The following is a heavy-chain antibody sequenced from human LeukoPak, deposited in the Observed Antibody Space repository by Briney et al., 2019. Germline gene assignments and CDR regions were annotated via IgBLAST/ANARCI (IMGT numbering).Heavy chain of an antibody. CDR1: GYIFTDYY. Sequence: ASVKVSCKASGYIFTDYYMHWVQQAPGKGLEWMGRVDPENGKTIYAEKFQGRVTITTDTSADTAYMELSRLRSEDTAVYYCATLPTQRATGVDSWGQGTLVTVSS. CDR3: ATLPTQRATGVDS. V-gene: IGHV1-69-2*01. CDR2: VDPENGKT. D-gene: IGHD5-12*01. J-gene: IGHJ4*02.